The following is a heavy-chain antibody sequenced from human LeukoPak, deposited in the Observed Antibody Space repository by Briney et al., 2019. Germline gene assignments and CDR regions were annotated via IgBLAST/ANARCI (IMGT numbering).Heavy chain of an antibody. V-gene: IGHV4-34*01. CDR1: GGSFSGYY. Sequence: SETLSLTYAVYGGSFSGYYWSWIRQPPGKGLEWIGEINHSGSTNYNPSLKSRVTISVDTSKNQFSLKLSSVTAADTAAYYCARGVYCSGGSCYSHGMDVWGQGTTVTVSS. J-gene: IGHJ6*02. CDR2: INHSGST. CDR3: ARGVYCSGGSCYSHGMDV. D-gene: IGHD2-15*01.